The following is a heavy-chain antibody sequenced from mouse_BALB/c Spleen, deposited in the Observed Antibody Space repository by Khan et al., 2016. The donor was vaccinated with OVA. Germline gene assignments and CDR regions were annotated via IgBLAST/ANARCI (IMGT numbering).Heavy chain of an antibody. CDR2: INPSTGYT. Sequence: QVRLQQSGAELAKPGASVKMSCKASGYTFINYWILWVKQRPGQGLEWIGYINPSTGYTEYNQNFKDKATLTADKSSSTAYMQLSSLTSEDAAVYYCARMGLRWDFDYWGKAPLSQSPQ. CDR1: GYTFINYW. V-gene: IGHV1-7*01. J-gene: IGHJ2*01. CDR3: ARMGLRWDFDY. D-gene: IGHD1-1*01.